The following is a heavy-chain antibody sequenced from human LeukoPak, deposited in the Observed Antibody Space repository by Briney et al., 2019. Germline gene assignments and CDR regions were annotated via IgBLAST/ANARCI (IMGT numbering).Heavy chain of an antibody. Sequence: GGSLRLSCAASGFTFSDYYMSWIRQAPGKGLEWVSYISSSGSTIYYADSVKGRFTISRDNAKNSLYLQMNSLRAEDTAVYYCASSILWFGPRFDYWGQGTLVTVSS. D-gene: IGHD3-10*01. CDR1: GFTFSDYY. J-gene: IGHJ4*02. CDR2: ISSSGSTI. CDR3: ASSILWFGPRFDY. V-gene: IGHV3-11*01.